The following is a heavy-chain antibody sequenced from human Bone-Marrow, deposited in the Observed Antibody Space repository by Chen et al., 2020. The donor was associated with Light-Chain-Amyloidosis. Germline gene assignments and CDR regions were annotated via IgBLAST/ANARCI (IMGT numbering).Heavy chain of an antibody. Sequence: EVQLEQSGPEVKKPGESLKISCKGSGYTFPNYWNGWVRQMPGKGLEWMGVIYPDDSEARYSPSFEGQVTISADKSITTAYLQWRSLKASDTAMYYCARRRDGYNFDYWGQGTLVTVSS. V-gene: IGHV5-51*01. J-gene: IGHJ4*02. CDR2: IYPDDSEA. CDR3: ARRRDGYNFDY. CDR1: GYTFPNYW. D-gene: IGHD5-12*01.